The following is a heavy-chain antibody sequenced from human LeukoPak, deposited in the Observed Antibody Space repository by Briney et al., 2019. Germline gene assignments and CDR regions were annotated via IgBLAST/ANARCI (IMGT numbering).Heavy chain of an antibody. V-gene: IGHV3-9*01. CDR1: GFTFYDYA. J-gene: IGHJ4*02. Sequence: PGGSLRLSCAASGFTFYDYAMHWVRHAPGKGLEWVSGISWNSGSIGYADSVKGRFTISRDNAKNSLYLQMNSLRAEDTALYYCATIRGYSYGPHYFDYWGQGTLVTVSS. CDR2: ISWNSGSI. D-gene: IGHD5-18*01. CDR3: ATIRGYSYGPHYFDY.